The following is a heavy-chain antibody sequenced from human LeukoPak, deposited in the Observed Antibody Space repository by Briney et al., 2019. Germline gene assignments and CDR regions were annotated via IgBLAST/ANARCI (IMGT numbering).Heavy chain of an antibody. CDR2: IYSVGST. CDR1: GFTVSSNY. D-gene: IGHD1-26*01. Sequence: GGSLRLSCAASGFTVSSNYVTWVRQAPGKGLECVSVIYSVGSTYYADSVKGRFTISRDNSKNTVYLQMNSLRAEDTAVYYCARGPGGGATSGFFQHWGQGTLVTVSS. J-gene: IGHJ1*01. CDR3: ARGPGGGATSGFFQH. V-gene: IGHV3-53*01.